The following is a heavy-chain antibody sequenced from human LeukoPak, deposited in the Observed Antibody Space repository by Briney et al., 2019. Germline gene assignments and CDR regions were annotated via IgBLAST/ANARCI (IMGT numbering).Heavy chain of an antibody. CDR2: MNPNSGNT. Sequence: GASVKVSCKASGYTFTSYDINWVRQATGQGLEWMGWMNPNSGNTGYAQKFQGRVTMTRNTSISTAYMELSSLRSEDTAVYYCAREAVSLRHYYYYYMDVWGKGTTVTVSS. D-gene: IGHD4-11*01. CDR1: GYTFTSYD. V-gene: IGHV1-8*01. J-gene: IGHJ6*03. CDR3: AREAVSLRHYYYYYMDV.